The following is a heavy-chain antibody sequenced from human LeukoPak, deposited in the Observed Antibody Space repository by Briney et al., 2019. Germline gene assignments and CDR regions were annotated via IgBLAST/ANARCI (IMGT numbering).Heavy chain of an antibody. V-gene: IGHV3-23*01. CDR2: ISGSGSNT. D-gene: IGHD3-22*01. Sequence: GGSLRLSCAASGFTVRNHAMSWVRQAPGKGLEWVSTISGSGSNTYYADSVKGRFTISRDNSKNTLYLQMDSLRAEDTAVYYCAKSVGYYDSGGLDYWGQGTLVTVSS. CDR3: AKSVGYYDSGGLDY. CDR1: GFTVRNHA. J-gene: IGHJ4*02.